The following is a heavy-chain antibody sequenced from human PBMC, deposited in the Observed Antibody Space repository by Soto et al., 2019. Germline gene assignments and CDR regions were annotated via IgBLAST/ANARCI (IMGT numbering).Heavy chain of an antibody. V-gene: IGHV3-30-3*01. D-gene: IGHD2-2*01. CDR2: ISYDGSNK. Sequence: GGSLRLSCAASGFTFSSYAMHWVRQAPGKGLEWVAVISYDGSNKYYADSVKGRFTISRDNSKNTLYLQMNSLRAEDTAVYYCARPRKYQLNDAFDIWGQGTMVTVSS. CDR3: ARPRKYQLNDAFDI. J-gene: IGHJ3*02. CDR1: GFTFSSYA.